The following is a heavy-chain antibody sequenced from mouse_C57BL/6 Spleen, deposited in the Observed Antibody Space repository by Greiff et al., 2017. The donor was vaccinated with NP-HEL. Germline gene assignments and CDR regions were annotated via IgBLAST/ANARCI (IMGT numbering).Heavy chain of an antibody. CDR3: ARAYYGNRSFAY. CDR2: IYPSDSET. CDR1: GYTFTSYW. Sequence: QVQLQQPGAELVRPGSSVKLSCKASGYTFTSYWMDWVKQRPGQGLEWIGNIYPSDSETHYNQKFKDKATLTVDKSSSTAYMQLSSLTSEDSAVYYCARAYYGNRSFAYWGQGTLVTVSA. V-gene: IGHV1-61*01. D-gene: IGHD2-10*01. J-gene: IGHJ3*01.